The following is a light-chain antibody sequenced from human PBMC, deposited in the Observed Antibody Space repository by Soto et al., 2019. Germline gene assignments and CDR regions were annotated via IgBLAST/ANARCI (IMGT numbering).Light chain of an antibody. J-gene: IGKJ4*01. CDR3: QQRYDWPLT. V-gene: IGKV3-11*01. Sequence: EIVLTQSPATLSLSPEERATLSCRANQTVYNYLVWYQQRPGQAPRLLISDASNRATGIPARFSGSGSGTDFTLTINSLEPEDLAIYFCQQRYDWPLTFGGGSKIEMK. CDR1: QTVYNY. CDR2: DAS.